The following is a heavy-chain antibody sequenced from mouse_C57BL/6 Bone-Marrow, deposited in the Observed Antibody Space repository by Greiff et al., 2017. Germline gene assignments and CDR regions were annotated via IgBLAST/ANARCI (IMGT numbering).Heavy chain of an antibody. CDR1: GFSLTSYA. CDR3: ARAYYSNLYAMDY. D-gene: IGHD2-5*01. J-gene: IGHJ4*01. Sequence: QVQLQQSGPGLVAPSQSLSITCTVSGFSLTSYAISWVRQPPGKGLEWLGVIWTGGGTNYNSALKSRLSTSKDNSKSQVFLKMNSLQTDDTARYYCARAYYSNLYAMDYWGQGTSVTVSS. V-gene: IGHV2-9-1*01. CDR2: IWTGGGT.